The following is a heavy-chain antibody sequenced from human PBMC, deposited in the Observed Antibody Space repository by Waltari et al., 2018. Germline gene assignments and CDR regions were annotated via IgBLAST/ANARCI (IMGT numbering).Heavy chain of an antibody. Sequence: QVQLQESGPGLVKPSETLSLTCTVSGGSISSYYWRWIRQPPGKGLEWIGYIYYSGSTNYNPSLKSRVTISVDTSKNQFSLKLSSVTAADTAVYYCARDRRDYVWGSYRDDAFDIWGQGTMVTVSS. CDR3: ARDRRDYVWGSYRDDAFDI. J-gene: IGHJ3*02. V-gene: IGHV4-59*01. D-gene: IGHD3-16*02. CDR1: GGSISSYY. CDR2: IYYSGST.